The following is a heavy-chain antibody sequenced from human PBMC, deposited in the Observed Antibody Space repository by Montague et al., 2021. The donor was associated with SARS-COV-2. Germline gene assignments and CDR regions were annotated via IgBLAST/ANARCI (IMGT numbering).Heavy chain of an antibody. V-gene: IGHV4-39*01. Sequence: SETLSLTCTVSAVSFSSSYYYWAWIRQPPGKGLEWIGTFYYGGRTPYYNPSLKSRVTMSVDDQFSLRLTSVTAADTGVYYCAIRSGYGGVAFDCWGHGTLVTVSS. D-gene: IGHD4-23*01. CDR2: FYYGGRTP. CDR3: AIRSGYGGVAFDC. J-gene: IGHJ4*01. CDR1: AVSFSSSYYY.